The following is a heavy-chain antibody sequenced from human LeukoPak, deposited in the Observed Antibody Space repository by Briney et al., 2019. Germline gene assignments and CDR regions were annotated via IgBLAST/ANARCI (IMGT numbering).Heavy chain of an antibody. Sequence: ASVKVSCKASGYTFTSYGISWVRQAPGQGLAWMGWISAYNGNTNYAQKLQGRVTMTTDTSTSTAYMELRSLRSDDTAVYYCARVRDSSGYYAHFDYWGQGTLVTVSS. CDR1: GYTFTSYG. CDR3: ARVRDSSGYYAHFDY. D-gene: IGHD3-22*01. CDR2: ISAYNGNT. V-gene: IGHV1-18*01. J-gene: IGHJ4*02.